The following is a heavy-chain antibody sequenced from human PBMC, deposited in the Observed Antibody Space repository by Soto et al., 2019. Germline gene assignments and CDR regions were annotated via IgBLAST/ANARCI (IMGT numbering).Heavy chain of an antibody. CDR3: ASHSRDGYNYYDY. J-gene: IGHJ4*02. Sequence: PSETLSLTCPVSGCSISSSSYYWGWIRQPPGKGLEWIGSIYYSGSTYYNPSLKSRVTISVDTSKNQFSLKLSSVTAADTAVYYCASHSRDGYNYYDYWGQGTLVTVSS. V-gene: IGHV4-39*01. D-gene: IGHD5-12*01. CDR1: GCSISSSSYY. CDR2: IYYSGST.